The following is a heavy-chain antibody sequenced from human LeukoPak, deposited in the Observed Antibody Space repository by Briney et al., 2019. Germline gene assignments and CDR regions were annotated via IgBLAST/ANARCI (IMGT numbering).Heavy chain of an antibody. CDR3: AKMNWNPTHPDY. D-gene: IGHD1-1*01. CDR2: IRYDGSNK. CDR1: GFTFSSYG. V-gene: IGHV3-30*02. J-gene: IGHJ4*02. Sequence: GGSLRPSCAASGFTFSSYGMHWVRQAPGKGLEGVAFIRYDGSNKYYADSVKGRFTISRDNSKNTLYLQMNSLRAEDTAVYYCAKMNWNPTHPDYWGQGTLVTVSS.